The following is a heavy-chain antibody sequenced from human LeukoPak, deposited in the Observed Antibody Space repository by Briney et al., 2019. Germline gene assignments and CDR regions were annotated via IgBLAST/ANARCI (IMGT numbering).Heavy chain of an antibody. D-gene: IGHD1-14*01. Sequence: PGGSLRLSCAASGFTFSSYAMSWVRQAPGKGLEWVSAISGSGGSTYYADSVKGRFTISRDNSKNTLYLQMNSLRAEDTAVYYCVQLLDDNPIRWYFGLWGRGTLVTVSS. CDR2: ISGSGGST. CDR1: GFTFSSYA. CDR3: VQLLDDNPIRWYFGL. V-gene: IGHV3-23*01. J-gene: IGHJ2*01.